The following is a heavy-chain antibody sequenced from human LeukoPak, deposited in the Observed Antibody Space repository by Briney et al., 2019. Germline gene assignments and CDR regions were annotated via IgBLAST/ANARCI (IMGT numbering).Heavy chain of an antibody. CDR1: GGTFNSYA. CDR3: ARGIEVGVVPAASDY. J-gene: IGHJ4*02. Sequence: ASVKVSCKASGGTFNSYAISWVRQAPGQGLEWMGWINPNSGGANYAQKFQGRVTMTRDTSISTAYMELSRLRSDDTAVYYCARGIEVGVVPAASDYWGQGTLVTVSS. V-gene: IGHV1-2*02. D-gene: IGHD2-2*01. CDR2: INPNSGGA.